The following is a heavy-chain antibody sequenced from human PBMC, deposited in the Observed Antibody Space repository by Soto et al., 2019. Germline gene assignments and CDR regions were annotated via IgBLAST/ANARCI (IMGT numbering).Heavy chain of an antibody. V-gene: IGHV3-48*04. J-gene: IGHJ6*02. Sequence: GESLKISCVASVFTFSSYSIVWVRQAPGKGLEWLSYIFTTGTTMYYADSVKGRFTVSRDNAKNSVFLLLNSLRAEDTAVYYCASEYCSGGRCYYYSMDVWGQGTTVTVSS. CDR3: ASEYCSGGRCYYYSMDV. CDR2: IFTTGTTM. CDR1: VFTFSSYS. D-gene: IGHD2-15*01.